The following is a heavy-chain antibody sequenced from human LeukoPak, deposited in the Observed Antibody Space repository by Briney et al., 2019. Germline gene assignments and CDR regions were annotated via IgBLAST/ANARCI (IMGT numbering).Heavy chain of an antibody. CDR1: GGSFFGDY. CDR2: INHSGST. J-gene: IGHJ6*03. D-gene: IGHD3-9*01. Sequence: SEALSLTCAVSGGSFFGDYWSWICHSPGKGLGCVWQINHSGSTNYTASVKGRVTISIDTSKNQFSLKLSSVTAADTAVYYCARRYYYYYYYLDVWGQGTTVTISS. V-gene: IGHV4-34*01. CDR3: ARRYYYYYYYLDV.